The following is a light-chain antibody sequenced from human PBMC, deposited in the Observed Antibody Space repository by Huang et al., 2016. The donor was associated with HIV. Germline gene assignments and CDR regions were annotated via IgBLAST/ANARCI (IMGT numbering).Light chain of an antibody. Sequence: EIVMTQSPATLSVAPGERVPLSCRASQNLTSNLAWYQQKPGQAPRLLMYDASTRATGFPAGFSGSGSGTEFTLTISSLQSEDFAVYYCQQYKDWPLTFGGGTKLEIK. CDR2: DAS. CDR3: QQYKDWPLT. V-gene: IGKV3-15*01. CDR1: QNLTSN. J-gene: IGKJ4*01.